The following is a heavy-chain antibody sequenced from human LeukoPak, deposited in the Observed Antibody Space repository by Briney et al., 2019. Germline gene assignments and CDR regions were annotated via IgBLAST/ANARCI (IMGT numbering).Heavy chain of an antibody. CDR3: ARGHYDVLAASYKWTPDY. Sequence: PGGSLRLSCAASGFTFNTFNMNWVPKAPGKGLNGVPSFPSGGDYIYYADSVKGRFTTSRDNAKNSLSLQLNSLRVEDTAVYYCARGHYDVLAASYKWTPDYWGQGTLVTVSS. CDR1: GFTFNTFN. D-gene: IGHD3-9*01. V-gene: IGHV3-21*01. CDR2: FPSGGDYI. J-gene: IGHJ4*02.